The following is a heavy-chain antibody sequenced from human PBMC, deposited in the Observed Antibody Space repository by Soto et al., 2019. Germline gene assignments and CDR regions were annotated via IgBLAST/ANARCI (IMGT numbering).Heavy chain of an antibody. CDR3: ARGDHGSGSYDSCFDP. CDR2: IYYSGYT. Sequence: QVQLQESGPGLVKPSQTLSLTCAVSGGSISSRDYHWSWIRQHPGKGLEWIGDIYYSGYTSYSPSLESRVTISVDTSKNQISLKLTSVTAADTAVYYCARGDHGSGSYDSCFDPWGQGTLVTVS. D-gene: IGHD3-10*01. V-gene: IGHV4-31*11. CDR1: GGSISSRDYH. J-gene: IGHJ5*02.